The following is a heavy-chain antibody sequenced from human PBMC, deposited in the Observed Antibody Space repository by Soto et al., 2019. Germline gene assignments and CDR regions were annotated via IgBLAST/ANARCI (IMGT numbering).Heavy chain of an antibody. CDR2: SRNKANSYTT. CDR1: GFTFSDHY. CDR3: ASRDSGSYGARLAS. J-gene: IGHJ4*02. V-gene: IGHV3-72*01. D-gene: IGHD1-26*01. Sequence: EVQLVESGGGLVQPGGSLRLSCAASGFTFSDHYMDWVRQAPGKGLEWVGRSRNKANSYTTDYAASVKGRFTISRDDSKYSLYLQMNSLKTEDTAVYYCASRDSGSYGARLASWGQGTLVTVSS.